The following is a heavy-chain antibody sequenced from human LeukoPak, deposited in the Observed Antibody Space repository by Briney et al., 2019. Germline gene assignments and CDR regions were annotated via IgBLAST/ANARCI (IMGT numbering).Heavy chain of an antibody. J-gene: IGHJ2*01. Sequence: PSETLSLTCTVSGGSLSSHYWNWIRQPPGKRLEWIGYISYSGTSDNNPSLKSRVSMSVDTSKRQFSLKMKSVTASDTAMYYCARRGPNSGLARGWNFDLWGRGTLVTVSA. V-gene: IGHV4-59*08. CDR3: ARRGPNSGLARGWNFDL. D-gene: IGHD6-19*01. CDR2: ISYSGTS. CDR1: GGSLSSHY.